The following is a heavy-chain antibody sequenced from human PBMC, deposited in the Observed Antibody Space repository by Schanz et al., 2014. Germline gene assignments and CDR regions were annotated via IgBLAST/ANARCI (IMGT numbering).Heavy chain of an antibody. D-gene: IGHD5-12*01. V-gene: IGHV1-2*02. CDR2: INPDSGGT. CDR3: AREGSAVATYNWFDP. J-gene: IGHJ5*02. CDR1: GYTLTAYY. Sequence: QVQLVQSGAEVKKPGASVKVSCKASGYTLTAYYMHWVRQAPGQGLEWMGWINPDSGGTNYAQKFQGRVTMTTDTSTSTAYMELRSLRSDDTAVYYCAREGSAVATYNWFDPWGQGTLVTVSS.